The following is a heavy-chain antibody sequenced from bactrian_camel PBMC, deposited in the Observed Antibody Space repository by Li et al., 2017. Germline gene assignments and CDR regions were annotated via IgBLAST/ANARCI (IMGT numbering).Heavy chain of an antibody. Sequence: VQLVESGGGSVRPGGSLRLSCTAYGDNYNFNCMGWFRQSPGKEREGVAAIDARGPTTYADFVKGRFTISKDNEKNILYLQMNSLQPEDTAKYFCAIDGDLPSVLVPGPLRCSYNYLGQGTQVTVS. D-gene: IGHD6*01. CDR2: IDARGPT. V-gene: IGHV3S53*01. J-gene: IGHJ4*01. CDR1: GDNYNFNC.